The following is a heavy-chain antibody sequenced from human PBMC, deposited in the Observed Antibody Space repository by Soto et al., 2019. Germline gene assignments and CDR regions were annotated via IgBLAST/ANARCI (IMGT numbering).Heavy chain of an antibody. CDR3: ARGGKGYDSSGYYYPAYYYYYGTDV. V-gene: IGHV1-8*01. J-gene: IGHJ6*02. Sequence: ASVKVSCKASGYTFTSYDINWVRQATGQGLEWMGWMNPNSGNTGYAQKFQGRVTMTRNTSISTAYMELSSLRSEDTAVYYCARGGKGYDSSGYYYPAYYYYYGTDVWGQGTTVTVSS. D-gene: IGHD3-22*01. CDR1: GYTFTSYD. CDR2: MNPNSGNT.